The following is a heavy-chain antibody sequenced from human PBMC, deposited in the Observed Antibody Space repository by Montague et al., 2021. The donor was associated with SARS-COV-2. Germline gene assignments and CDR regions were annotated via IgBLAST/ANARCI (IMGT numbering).Heavy chain of an antibody. V-gene: IGHV4-59*01. CDR1: GGSISPYY. CDR3: ARVGWELRVGDYYFDY. CDR2: SCYTGST. Sequence: SETLSLTCTVSGGSISPYYWSWIRQPHGKGLEWIGISCYTGSTNYNSSLKSRLTISVDTSANQFSLKVTSVTPADTAVSYCARVGWELRVGDYYFDYWGQGTLVTVSS. J-gene: IGHJ4*02. D-gene: IGHD1-26*01.